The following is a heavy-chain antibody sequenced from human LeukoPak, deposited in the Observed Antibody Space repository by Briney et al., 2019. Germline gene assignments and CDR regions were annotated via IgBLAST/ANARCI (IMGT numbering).Heavy chain of an antibody. Sequence: PSETLSLTCTVSGGSISDHYWSWIRQPAGKGLEWIGRIYSSGTTDYNPSLNSRLTMSVDTSKNQSSLKVTSVIAADTAVYYCARTSKAYLGAPYFDYWGQGILVTVSS. D-gene: IGHD2/OR15-2a*01. CDR3: ARTSKAYLGAPYFDY. CDR1: GGSISDHY. J-gene: IGHJ4*02. CDR2: IYSSGTT. V-gene: IGHV4-4*07.